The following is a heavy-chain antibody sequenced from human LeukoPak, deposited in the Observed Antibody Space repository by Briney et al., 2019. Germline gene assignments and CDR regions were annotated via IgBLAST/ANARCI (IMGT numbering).Heavy chain of an antibody. Sequence: GGSLRLSCAASGFTFSNYAMTRVRQAPGKGLEWVSGIRGSGSSKYYSESVKGRFTISRDNSKNTVFLQMNGLRAEDTARYYCAKEERSEWYLITYDLGGQGPVVTV. CDR2: IRGSGSSK. J-gene: IGHJ4*02. CDR1: GFTFSNYA. CDR3: AKEERSEWYLITYDL. D-gene: IGHD2-8*01. V-gene: IGHV3-23*01.